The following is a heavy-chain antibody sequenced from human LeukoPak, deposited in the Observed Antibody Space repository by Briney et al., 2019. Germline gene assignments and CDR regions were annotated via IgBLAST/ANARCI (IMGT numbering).Heavy chain of an antibody. D-gene: IGHD3-10*01. CDR1: GFTFSSYW. V-gene: IGHV3-7*01. CDR2: IKQDGSEK. Sequence: PGGSLRLSCAASGFTFSSYWMSWVRQAPGKGLEGVANIKQDGSEKYYVDSVKGRFTISRDNAKNSLYLQMNSLRAEDTAVYYCARDGITMVRGVIKRTYYFDYWGQGTLVTVSS. CDR3: ARDGITMVRGVIKRTYYFDY. J-gene: IGHJ4*02.